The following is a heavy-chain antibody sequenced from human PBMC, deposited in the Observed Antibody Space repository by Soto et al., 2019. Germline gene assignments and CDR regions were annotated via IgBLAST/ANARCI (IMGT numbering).Heavy chain of an antibody. D-gene: IGHD1-26*01. Sequence: SQTLSLTCDISGDSVSSNTAGWHWVRQSPSRGLEWLGRTYYRSKWYYDYALSVRSRITINPDTSKNQYSLQLNSVTPEDTAVYYCARGEQYSGRIFDYWGQGTLVTVSS. V-gene: IGHV6-1*01. CDR3: ARGEQYSGRIFDY. J-gene: IGHJ4*01. CDR2: TYYRSKWYY. CDR1: GDSVSSNTAG.